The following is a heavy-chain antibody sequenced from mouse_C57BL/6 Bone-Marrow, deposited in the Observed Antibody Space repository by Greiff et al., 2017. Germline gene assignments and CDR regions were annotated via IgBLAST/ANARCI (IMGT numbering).Heavy chain of an antibody. CDR3: ARDRDDGYYPAWFAY. J-gene: IGHJ3*01. D-gene: IGHD2-3*01. V-gene: IGHV1-55*01. CDR1: GYTFTSYW. Sequence: VQLQQPGAELVKPGASVKMSCKASGYTFTSYWITLVKQRPGQGLEWIGDIYPGSGSTNYNEKFKSKATLTVDTSSSTAYMQLSSLTSEDSAVYYCARDRDDGYYPAWFAYWGQGTLVTVSA. CDR2: IYPGSGST.